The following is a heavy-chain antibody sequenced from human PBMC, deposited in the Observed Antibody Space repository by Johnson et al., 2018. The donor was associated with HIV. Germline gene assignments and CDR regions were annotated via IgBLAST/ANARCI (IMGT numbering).Heavy chain of an antibody. J-gene: IGHJ3*02. CDR1: GFTFSNYG. CDR2: TWFDGSKK. D-gene: IGHD2-2*01. CDR3: ARVAVSTAAGGVPLDI. V-gene: IGHV3-33*03. Sequence: QVQLVESGGGVVQPGRSLRLSCAASGFTFSNYGIHWVRQAPGKGLEWVASTWFDGSKKYSSDSVRGRFMISRDNSKNTLYLQMNSLRAEDTALYFCARVAVSTAAGGVPLDIWGPGTMVTVSA.